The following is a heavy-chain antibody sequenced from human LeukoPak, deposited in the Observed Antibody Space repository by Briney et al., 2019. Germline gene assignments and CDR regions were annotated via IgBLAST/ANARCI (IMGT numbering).Heavy chain of an antibody. D-gene: IGHD1-7*01. CDR2: IIPILGIA. CDR3: ARGNWNYDLVAFDI. Sequence: GASVKVSCKASGGTFSSYAISWVRQAPGQGLEWMGRIIPILGIANYAQKFQGRVTITADKSTSAAYMELSSLRSEDTAVYYCARGNWNYDLVAFDIWGQGTMVTVSS. J-gene: IGHJ3*02. V-gene: IGHV1-69*04. CDR1: GGTFSSYA.